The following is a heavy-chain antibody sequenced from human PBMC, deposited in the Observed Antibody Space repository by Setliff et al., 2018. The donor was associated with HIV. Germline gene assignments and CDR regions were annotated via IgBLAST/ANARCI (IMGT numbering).Heavy chain of an antibody. D-gene: IGHD6-19*01. V-gene: IGHV4-34*01. CDR3: ARGGGAVAGPFDY. CDR1: GGSFSGYY. Sequence: SETLSLTCAVYGGSFSGYYWSWIRQPPGKGLEWIGEINHSGSTNYSPSLKSRVTVSVDTSKNQFSLKLRSVTAAETAVYYCARGGGAVAGPFDYWGQGALVTVSS. CDR2: INHSGST. J-gene: IGHJ4*02.